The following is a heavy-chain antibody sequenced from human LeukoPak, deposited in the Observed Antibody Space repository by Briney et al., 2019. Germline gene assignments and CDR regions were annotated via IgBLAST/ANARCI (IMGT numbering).Heavy chain of an antibody. V-gene: IGHV1-8*03. J-gene: IGHJ4*02. CDR2: MNPNSGNT. CDR1: GDTFTSYD. Sequence: ASEKVSCKASGDTFTSYDINWVRQATGQGLEWMGWMNPNSGNTGYAQKFQGRVTITRNTSISTAYMELSSLRSEDTAVYYCARGGTAMVRGSGDYWGEGTLVTVSS. D-gene: IGHD5-18*01. CDR3: ARGGTAMVRGSGDY.